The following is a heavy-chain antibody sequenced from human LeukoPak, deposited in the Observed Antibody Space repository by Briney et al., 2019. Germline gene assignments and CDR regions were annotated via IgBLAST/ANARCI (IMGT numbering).Heavy chain of an antibody. Sequence: SETLSLTCTVSGGSISSSSYYWGWIRQPPGKGLEWIGSIYYSGSTYYNPSLKSRVTISVDTSKNQFSLKLSSVTAADTAVYYCAREGGYFDYWGQGTLVTVSS. CDR1: GGSISSSSYY. J-gene: IGHJ4*02. V-gene: IGHV4-39*02. CDR3: AREGGYFDY. D-gene: IGHD1-26*01. CDR2: IYYSGST.